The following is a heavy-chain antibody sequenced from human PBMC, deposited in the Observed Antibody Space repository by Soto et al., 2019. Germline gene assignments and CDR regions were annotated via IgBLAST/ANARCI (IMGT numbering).Heavy chain of an antibody. CDR2: IKQDGSEK. CDR3: ARDYSSCWYAGYFAY. J-gene: IGHJ4*02. D-gene: IGHD6-19*01. CDR1: GFTFSSFW. Sequence: EVQLVESGGGLVQPGGSLRLSCAASGFTFSSFWMTWVLQAPGKGLEWVANIKQDGSEKYYVDSVKGRFTISRDNAYNSLYLQMNSPRAEDTAVYYCARDYSSCWYAGYFAYWGQGTLVTVSS. V-gene: IGHV3-7*04.